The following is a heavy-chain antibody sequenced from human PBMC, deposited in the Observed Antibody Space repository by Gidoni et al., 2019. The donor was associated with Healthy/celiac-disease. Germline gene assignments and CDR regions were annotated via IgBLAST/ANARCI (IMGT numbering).Heavy chain of an antibody. D-gene: IGHD3-10*01. J-gene: IGHJ4*02. CDR2: ISGSGGST. V-gene: IGHV3-23*01. CDR1: GFTFSSYA. CDR3: AKVGTDVLLWFGELSPLDY. Sequence: EVQLLESGGGLVQPGGSLRPSCAASGFTFSSYAMSWVRQAPGKGLEWVSAISGSGGSTYYADSVKGRFTISRDNSKNTLYLQMNSLRAEDTAVYYCAKVGTDVLLWFGELSPLDYWGQGTLVTVSS.